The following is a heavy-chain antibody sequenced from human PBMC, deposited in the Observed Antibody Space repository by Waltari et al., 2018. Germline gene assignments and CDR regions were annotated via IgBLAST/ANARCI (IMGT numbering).Heavy chain of an antibody. D-gene: IGHD6-19*01. V-gene: IGHV1-69*08. J-gene: IGHJ6*02. CDR2: IIPILGKA. Sequence: QVQLVQSGAEVKKPGSSVKVSCKASGGTFSSYTISWVRQAPGQGLEWMGRIIPILGKANDAQKFQGRVTITADKSTSTAYMELSSLRSEDTAVYYCARGPHSSGWGDYYYYGMDVWGQGTTVTVSS. CDR3: ARGPHSSGWGDYYYYGMDV. CDR1: GGTFSSYT.